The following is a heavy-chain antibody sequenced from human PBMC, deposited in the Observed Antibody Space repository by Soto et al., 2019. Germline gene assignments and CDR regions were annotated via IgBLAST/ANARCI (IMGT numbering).Heavy chain of an antibody. CDR2: INAGNGNT. CDR1: GYTFTSYA. CDR3: ARVKGTTTGYYYGMDV. V-gene: IGHV1-3*01. D-gene: IGHD1-1*01. Sequence: VKVSCKASGYTFTSYAMHWVRQAPGQRLEWMGWINAGNGNTKYSQKFQGRVTITRDTSASTAYMELSSLRSEDTAVYYCARVKGTTTGYYYGMDVWGQGTTVTVSS. J-gene: IGHJ6*02.